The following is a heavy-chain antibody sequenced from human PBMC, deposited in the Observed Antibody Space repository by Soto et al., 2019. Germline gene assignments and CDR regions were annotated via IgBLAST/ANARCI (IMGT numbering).Heavy chain of an antibody. CDR3: ARLNTRGDYCDY. CDR1: GSSLSTSQVG. D-gene: IGHD3-10*01. J-gene: IGHJ4*02. Sequence: ESGPTLVNPTQTLTLTCTFSGSSLSTSQVGVGWIRQPPGKALEWLAHVYWNDAKYYSLSLKTRLTITKDTSKNQVVLTMTNMDPVDTATYFCARLNTRGDYCDYWGEGALVTVSS. V-gene: IGHV2-5*01. CDR2: VYWNDAK.